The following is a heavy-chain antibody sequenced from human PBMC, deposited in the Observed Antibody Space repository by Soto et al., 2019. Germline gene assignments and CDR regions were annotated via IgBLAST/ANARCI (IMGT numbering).Heavy chain of an antibody. CDR1: GYTFTSYY. CDR3: AKEDIVVVPAATTENYYYYGMDV. CDR2: INPSGGST. Sequence: ASVKVSCKASGYTFTSYYMHWVRQAPGQGLEWMGIINPSGGSTSYAQKFQGRVTMTRDTSTSTVYMELSSLRSEDTAVYYCAKEDIVVVPAATTENYYYYGMDVWGQGTTVTVSS. J-gene: IGHJ6*02. V-gene: IGHV1-46*01. D-gene: IGHD2-2*01.